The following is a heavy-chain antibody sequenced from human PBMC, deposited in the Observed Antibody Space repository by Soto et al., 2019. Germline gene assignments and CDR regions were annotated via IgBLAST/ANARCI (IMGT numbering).Heavy chain of an antibody. D-gene: IGHD5-18*01. CDR2: IYYSGST. V-gene: IGHV4-61*05. CDR3: ARHTKGGDGYLNFDY. J-gene: IGHJ4*02. Sequence: SETLSLTCTVSGGSISSSSYYWGWIRQPPGKGLEWIGYIYYSGSTNYNPSLKSRVTISVDTSKNQFSLKLSSVTAADTAVYYCARHTKGGDGYLNFDYWGQGTLVTVSS. CDR1: GGSISSSSYY.